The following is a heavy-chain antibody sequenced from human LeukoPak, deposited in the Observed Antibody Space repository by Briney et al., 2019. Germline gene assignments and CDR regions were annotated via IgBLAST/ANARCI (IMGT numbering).Heavy chain of an antibody. CDR1: GYTFTGYY. Sequence: WASVKVSCKASGYTFTGYYMHWVRQAPGQGLEWMGWINPNSGGTNYAQKFQGRVTMTRDTSISTAYMELSRLRSDDTAVYYCARGLMGYYDSSGYATYYFDYWGQGNLVTVSS. CDR3: ARGLMGYYDSSGYATYYFDY. J-gene: IGHJ4*02. CDR2: INPNSGGT. D-gene: IGHD3-22*01. V-gene: IGHV1-2*02.